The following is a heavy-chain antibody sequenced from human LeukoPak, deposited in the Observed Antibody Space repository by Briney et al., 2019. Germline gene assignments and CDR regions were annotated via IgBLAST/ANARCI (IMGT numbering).Heavy chain of an antibody. CDR1: GGSISSGGYY. D-gene: IGHD2-21*02. Sequence: SETLSLTCTASGGSISSGGYYWSWIRRHPGKGLEWIGYIYYSGSTNYNPSLKSRVTISVDTSKNQFSLKLSSVTAADTAVYYCARCGGDCYYYYFDYWGQGTLVTVSS. CDR2: IYYSGST. J-gene: IGHJ4*02. V-gene: IGHV4-61*08. CDR3: ARCGGDCYYYYFDY.